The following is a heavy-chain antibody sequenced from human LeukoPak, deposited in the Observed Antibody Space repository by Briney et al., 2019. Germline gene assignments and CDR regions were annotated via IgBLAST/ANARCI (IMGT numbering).Heavy chain of an antibody. J-gene: IGHJ6*04. CDR1: GFTFSSYS. CDR2: ISSSSSYI. Sequence: GGSLRLSCAASGFTFSSYSMNWVRQAPGKGLEWVSSISSSSSYIYYADSVKGRFTISRDNAKDSLYLQMNSLRAEDTAVYYCAELGITMIGGVWGKGTTVTISS. D-gene: IGHD3-10*02. V-gene: IGHV3-21*01. CDR3: AELGITMIGGV.